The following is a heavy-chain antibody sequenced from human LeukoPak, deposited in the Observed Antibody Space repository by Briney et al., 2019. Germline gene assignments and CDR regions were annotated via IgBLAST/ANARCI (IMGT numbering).Heavy chain of an antibody. CDR3: AKEGYDFWSGPTGFDP. J-gene: IGHJ5*02. D-gene: IGHD3-3*01. V-gene: IGHV3-23*01. Sequence: GGSLRLSCAASAFTFSSYAMSWVRQARGKGLEWVSAISGSGGSTYYADSVKGRFTISRDNSKNTLYLQMNSLRAEDTAVYYCAKEGYDFWSGPTGFDPLGQGTLVTVSS. CDR2: ISGSGGST. CDR1: AFTFSSYA.